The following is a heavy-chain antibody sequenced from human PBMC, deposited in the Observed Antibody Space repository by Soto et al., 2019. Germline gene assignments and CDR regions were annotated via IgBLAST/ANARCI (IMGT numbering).Heavy chain of an antibody. Sequence: EMHLVDSGGGLVKPGGSLRLSCAASGFTFSHAWMSWVRQAPGKGLEWVGRIKSKADGETKDYGAPVRGRFTISRDDSKGTLYLQMNSLRIEDTAVYYCCVVKRRDQYSTSGYWFDPWGPGTLVTVSS. D-gene: IGHD2-15*01. J-gene: IGHJ5*02. V-gene: IGHV3-15*01. CDR2: IKSKADGETK. CDR3: CVVKRRDQYSTSGYWFDP. CDR1: GFTFSHAW.